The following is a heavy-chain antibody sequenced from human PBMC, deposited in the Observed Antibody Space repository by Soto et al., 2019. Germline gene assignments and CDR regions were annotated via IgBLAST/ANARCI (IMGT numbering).Heavy chain of an antibody. CDR3: TRDESRDSSARGWFDP. CDR2: ISSNSAYI. V-gene: IGHV3-21*01. Sequence: PXGSLRLSCAASGFTFRSFTMNWVGQAPGKGLEWVSTISSNSAYIYYTDALRGRFTISRDNAKNSLHLQMNSLRAEDTAVYYCTRDESRDSSARGWFDPWGPGTLDTVSS. D-gene: IGHD6-13*01. CDR1: GFTFRSFT. J-gene: IGHJ5*02.